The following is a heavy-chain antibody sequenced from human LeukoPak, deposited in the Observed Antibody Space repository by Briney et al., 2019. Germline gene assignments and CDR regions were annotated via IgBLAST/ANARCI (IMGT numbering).Heavy chain of an antibody. V-gene: IGHV4-34*01. CDR2: ISHSGSI. D-gene: IGHD5-24*01. CDR3: ATGQVDGRLGF. CDR1: GGSFSDYY. J-gene: IGHJ4*02. Sequence: SETLFLTCAVYGGSFSDYYCSRIRHPPGKGLEWIGEISHSGSISYNPSLKSRVTIAVDTSKNQFSLKMSSVTAADTAVYYCATGQVDGRLGFWGQGTLVTVSS.